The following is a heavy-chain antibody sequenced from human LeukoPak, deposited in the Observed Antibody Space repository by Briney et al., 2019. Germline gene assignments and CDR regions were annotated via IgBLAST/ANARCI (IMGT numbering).Heavy chain of an antibody. CDR3: AQMISGWFDN. CDR1: GVSISAYY. Sequence: SETLSLTCTVSGVSISAYYWSWIRQPPGKGLEWIGNIYTSGSTDNSPSLKSRVTISVDTSKNQFSLKLTSVTAADTAVYYCAQMISGWFDNWGQGTLVTVSS. D-gene: IGHD6-19*01. CDR2: IYTSGST. V-gene: IGHV4-4*08. J-gene: IGHJ4*02.